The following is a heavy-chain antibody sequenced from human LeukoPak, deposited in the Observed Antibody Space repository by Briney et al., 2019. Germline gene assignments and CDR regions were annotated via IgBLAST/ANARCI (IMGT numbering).Heavy chain of an antibody. CDR3: VRDSPVRYFDWCIDY. CDR2: GYTSGST. D-gene: IGHD3-9*01. V-gene: IGHV4-61*02. J-gene: IGHJ4*02. Sequence: SETLSLTCSVSGTSISSDTYYWTWIRQPAGKGLEWIGRGYTSGSTNYNPSLRSRVTISLDTSKNQFSLSLSSVTAADTAVYYCVRDSPVRYFDWCIDYWGQGTLVTVSS. CDR1: GTSISSDTYY.